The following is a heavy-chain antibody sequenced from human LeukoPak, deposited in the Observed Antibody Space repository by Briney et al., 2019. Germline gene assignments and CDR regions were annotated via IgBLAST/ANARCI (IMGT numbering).Heavy chain of an antibody. J-gene: IGHJ6*02. V-gene: IGHV4-34*01. Sequence: PSETLSLTCAVYGGSFSGYYWSWIRQPPGKGLEWIGEINHSGSTNYNPSLKSRVTISVDTSKNQFSLKLSSVTAADTAVYYCARGLRRSSLYYYYYGMDVWGQGTTVTVSS. CDR2: INHSGST. CDR3: ARGLRRSSLYYYYYGMDV. CDR1: GGSFSGYY. D-gene: IGHD6-13*01.